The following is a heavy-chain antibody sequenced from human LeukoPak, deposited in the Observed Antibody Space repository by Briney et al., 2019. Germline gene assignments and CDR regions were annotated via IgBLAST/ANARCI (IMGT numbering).Heavy chain of an antibody. CDR1: GGSFSGYY. CDR2: INHSGST. J-gene: IGHJ4*02. D-gene: IGHD1-14*01. V-gene: IGHV4-34*01. CDR3: ARFVVPVSSFDY. Sequence: SETLSLTCAVYGGSFSGYYWSWIRQPPGKGLEWIGEINHSGSTNYNPSLKSRVTISVDTSKNQFSLKLSSVTAADTAVYYCARFVVPVSSFDYWGQGTLVTVSS.